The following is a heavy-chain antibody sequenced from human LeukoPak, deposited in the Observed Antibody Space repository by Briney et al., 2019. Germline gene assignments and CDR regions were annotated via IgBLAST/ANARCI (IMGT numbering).Heavy chain of an antibody. D-gene: IGHD3-22*01. J-gene: IGHJ6*03. CDR3: GRSFQGSGYSSFSYLDV. CDR1: GESFSGYY. CDR2: INHSGSS. Sequence: PSETLSLTCGVYGESFSGYYWSWIRQPPGKGLEWIGEINHSGSSHYIPSLKSRVTMSVDTSKNQFSLKLTSVTAADTAVYFCGRSFQGSGYSSFSYLDVWGEGTTVPVSS. V-gene: IGHV4-34*01.